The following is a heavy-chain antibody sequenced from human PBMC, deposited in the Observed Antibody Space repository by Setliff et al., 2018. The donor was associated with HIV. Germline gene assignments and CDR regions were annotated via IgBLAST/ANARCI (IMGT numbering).Heavy chain of an antibody. Sequence: SETLSLTCAVYGGSFTSYYWSWVRQPPGKGLEWIGEIYHSGSTKYNPSLKSRVTISVDKSKNQFSLNLTSVTAADTAVYYCARGGAFWSGYYGFDYWGQGTLVTVSS. CDR2: IYHSGST. CDR1: GGSFTSYY. D-gene: IGHD3-3*01. CDR3: ARGGAFWSGYYGFDY. J-gene: IGHJ4*02. V-gene: IGHV4-34*01.